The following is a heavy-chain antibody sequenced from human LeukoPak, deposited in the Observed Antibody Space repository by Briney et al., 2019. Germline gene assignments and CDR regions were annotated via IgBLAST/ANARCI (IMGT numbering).Heavy chain of an antibody. V-gene: IGHV3-20*04. CDR2: INWNGGSA. J-gene: IGHJ4*02. CDR3: ARGSVILDWLPFDY. D-gene: IGHD3-3*01. CDR1: GFTFDDYG. Sequence: GGSLRLSCAASGFTFDDYGMSWVREAPGKGLEWVSGINWNGGSAGYADSVKGRFTISRDNAKNSLYLQMNSLRAEDTALYYCARGSVILDWLPFDYWGQGTLVTVTS.